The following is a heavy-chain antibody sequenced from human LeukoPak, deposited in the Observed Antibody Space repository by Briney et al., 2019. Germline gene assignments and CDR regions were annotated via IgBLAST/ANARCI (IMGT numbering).Heavy chain of an antibody. Sequence: SGGSLRLSCAASGFTFRSYSMTWVRQAPGKGLEWVSTISGSGDTTYYAGSVKGRFTISRDNSKNTVFLQMNSLRAEDTAVFFCSRDQAYYCSGGSCYSDYWGQGSLVTVSS. CDR1: GFTFRSYS. CDR3: SRDQAYYCSGGSCYSDY. D-gene: IGHD2-15*01. CDR2: ISGSGDTT. V-gene: IGHV3-23*01. J-gene: IGHJ4*02.